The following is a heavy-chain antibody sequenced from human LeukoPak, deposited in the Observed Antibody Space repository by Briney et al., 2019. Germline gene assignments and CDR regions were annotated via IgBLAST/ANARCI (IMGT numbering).Heavy chain of an antibody. V-gene: IGHV1-18*01. J-gene: IGHJ4*02. Sequence: VASVKVSCKASGYIFTNYGISWVRQAPGQGLEWVGWISGYNDNAHYAQKLQGRVTMTRETSTSTVYMELVSLSSDDTAIYYCARDGNDVMDYWGQGTLVTVSS. D-gene: IGHD1-1*01. CDR3: ARDGNDVMDY. CDR1: GYIFTNYG. CDR2: ISGYNDNA.